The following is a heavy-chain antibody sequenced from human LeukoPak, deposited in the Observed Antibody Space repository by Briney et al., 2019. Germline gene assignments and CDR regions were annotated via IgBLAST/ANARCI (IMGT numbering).Heavy chain of an antibody. CDR2: IIWNGGST. CDR3: ARARGYCSSTSCSLFDY. Sequence: PGGSLRLSCAASGFTFDDYGMSWVRQAPGKGLEWVSGIIWNGGSTGYADSVKGRFTISRDNAKNTLYLQMNSLRAEDTALYYCARARGYCSSTSCSLFDYWGQGTLVTVSS. J-gene: IGHJ4*02. D-gene: IGHD2-2*01. V-gene: IGHV3-20*04. CDR1: GFTFDDYG.